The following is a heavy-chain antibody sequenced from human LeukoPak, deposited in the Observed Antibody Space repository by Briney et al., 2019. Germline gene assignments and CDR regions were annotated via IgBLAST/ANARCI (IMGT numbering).Heavy chain of an antibody. V-gene: IGHV3-11*03. D-gene: IGHD6-19*01. Sequence: PGGSLRLSCAGSGFTFSDYYMSWIRQAPGKGLEWVSYIIRSSSYTNYADSVKGRFTISRDNAKNTLYLQMNSLSAEDTAVYYCATMEYRSGWYSSHSNWGQGTLVTVPS. CDR3: ATMEYRSGWYSSHSN. CDR1: GFTFSDYY. J-gene: IGHJ1*01. CDR2: IIRSSSYT.